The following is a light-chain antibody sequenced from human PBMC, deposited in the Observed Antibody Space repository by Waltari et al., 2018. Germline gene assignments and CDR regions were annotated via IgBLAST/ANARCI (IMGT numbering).Light chain of an antibody. J-gene: IGKJ1*01. Sequence: ETTVTQSPAFISATPGDKVTISCKFSQDIDDDINWYQQKPGEAVVFIVQEATTLVPGVSPRFSGSWYGRDFTLTINDVKSEDAAYYFCLQHDNFPWTFGQGTKVEIK. V-gene: IGKV5-2*01. CDR1: QDIDDD. CDR3: LQHDNFPWT. CDR2: EAT.